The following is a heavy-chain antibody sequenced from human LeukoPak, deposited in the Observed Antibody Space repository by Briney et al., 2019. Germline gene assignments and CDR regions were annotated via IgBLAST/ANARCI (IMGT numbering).Heavy chain of an antibody. V-gene: IGHV4-39*01. J-gene: IGHJ4*02. CDR3: VSGYYSNFDY. CDR1: GGPISSSSYY. D-gene: IGHD3-22*01. Sequence: KPSETLSLTCTVSGGPISSSSYYWGWIRQPPGKGLEWIGSIYYSGSTYYNSSLKSRVTISVDTSKNQFSLKLSSVTAADTAVYYCVSGYYSNFDYWGQGTLVTVSS. CDR2: IYYSGST.